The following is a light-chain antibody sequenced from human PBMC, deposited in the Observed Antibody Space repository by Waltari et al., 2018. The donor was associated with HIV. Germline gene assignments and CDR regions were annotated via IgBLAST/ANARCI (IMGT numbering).Light chain of an antibody. CDR1: SNDVGAYDY. CDR3: AAYGDNCGVL. Sequence: QSALTQPPSASGSPGQSVTISCTGTSNDVGAYDYVSWYQQHPGRAPKLLIYEVAKRPAGVPDRCAGSKSGNPASLSFSGLQAEDVGHYLCAAYGDNCGVLFGGGTNLAVL. V-gene: IGLV2-8*01. J-gene: IGLJ3*02. CDR2: EVA.